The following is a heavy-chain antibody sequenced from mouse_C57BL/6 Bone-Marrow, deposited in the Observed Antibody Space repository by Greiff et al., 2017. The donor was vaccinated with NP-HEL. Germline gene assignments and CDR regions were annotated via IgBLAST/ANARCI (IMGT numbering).Heavy chain of an antibody. V-gene: IGHV1-81*01. CDR3: ARSFYYGSRGGFAY. Sequence: VQLQQSGAELARPGASVKLSCKASGYTFTSYGISWVKQRTGQGLEWIGEIYPRSGNTYYNEKFKGKATLTADKSSSTAYMELRSLTSEDSAVYFCARSFYYGSRGGFAYWGQGTLVTVSA. D-gene: IGHD1-1*01. CDR1: GYTFTSYG. J-gene: IGHJ3*01. CDR2: IYPRSGNT.